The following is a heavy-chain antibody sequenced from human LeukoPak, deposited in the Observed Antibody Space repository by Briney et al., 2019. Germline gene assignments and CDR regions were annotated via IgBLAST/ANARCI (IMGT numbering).Heavy chain of an antibody. CDR2: INIDERIT. D-gene: IGHD3-10*01. V-gene: IGHV3-74*01. Sequence: GGSLRLSCVASGFSFSTQRMHWVRQAPGKGLVWVSYINIDERITGDAASVKGRFTISRDNGKNTLYLQTNSLRVEDTAIYYCFREGGDWGQGTLVTVSS. J-gene: IGHJ4*02. CDR1: GFSFSTQR. CDR3: FREGGD.